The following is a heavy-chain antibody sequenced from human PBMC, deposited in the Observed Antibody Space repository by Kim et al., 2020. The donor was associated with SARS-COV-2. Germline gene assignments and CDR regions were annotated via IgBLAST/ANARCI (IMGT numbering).Heavy chain of an antibody. Sequence: SETLSLTCTVSGDSISSGGYYWSWIRQHQGKGLEWIGYIYYSGSTYYNPSLKSRVTISVDTAKNQFSLKLSAVTAADTAVYYGARGQGLSTMLVVVVGAFDDWGQGTMVTVSS. D-gene: IGHD3-22*01. V-gene: IGHV4-31*03. CDR1: GDSISSGGYY. CDR3: ARGQGLSTMLVVVVGAFDD. CDR2: IYYSGST. J-gene: IGHJ4*02.